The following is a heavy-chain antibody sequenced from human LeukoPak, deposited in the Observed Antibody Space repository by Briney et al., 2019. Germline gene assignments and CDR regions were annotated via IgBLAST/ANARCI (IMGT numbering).Heavy chain of an antibody. CDR3: ARERTLPPYGWFDP. D-gene: IGHD3-16*01. J-gene: IGHJ5*02. CDR1: GYTFTSYG. V-gene: IGHV1-18*04. Sequence: ASVKVSCKASGYTFTSYGISWVRQAPGQGLEWMGWISAYNGNTNYAQKLQGRVTMTTDTSTSTAYMELRSLRSDDTAVYYCARERTLPPYGWFDPWGQGTLVTVSS. CDR2: ISAYNGNT.